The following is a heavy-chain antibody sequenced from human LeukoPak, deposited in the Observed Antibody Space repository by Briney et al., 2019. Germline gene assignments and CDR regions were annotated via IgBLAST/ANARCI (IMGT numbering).Heavy chain of an antibody. CDR1: GGTFSSYA. Sequence: ASVKVSCKASGGTFSSYAISWVRQAPGQGLEWMGGIIPIFGTANYAQKFQGRVTITTDESTSTAYMELSSLRSEDTAVYYCATSPHCGGACYSYFDYWGQGTLVTVSS. CDR3: ATSPHCGGACYSYFDY. D-gene: IGHD2-21*02. J-gene: IGHJ4*02. CDR2: IIPIFGTA. V-gene: IGHV1-69*05.